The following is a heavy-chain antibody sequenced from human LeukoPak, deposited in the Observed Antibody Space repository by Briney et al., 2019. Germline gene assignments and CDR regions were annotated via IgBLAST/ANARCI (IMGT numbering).Heavy chain of an antibody. J-gene: IGHJ3*02. CDR3: VRDHAGDYVYSLEI. Sequence: GGSLRLSCAASGFSFSIYGMSWVRQAPGKGLEWVSHIDKSGSVTDYADSAKGRFTTSRDNAKNSLYLQMSSLRAEDTAVYYCVRDHAGDYVYSLEIWGRGTMVTVSS. V-gene: IGHV3-48*04. CDR2: IDKSGSVT. D-gene: IGHD1-26*01. CDR1: GFSFSIYG.